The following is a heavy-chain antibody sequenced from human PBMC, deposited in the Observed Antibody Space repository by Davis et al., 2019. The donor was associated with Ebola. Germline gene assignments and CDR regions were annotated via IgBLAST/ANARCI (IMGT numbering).Heavy chain of an antibody. V-gene: IGHV1-2*02. CDR1: GYTFTSYD. D-gene: IGHD7-27*01. CDR3: ARDHNWGPDY. CDR2: IHPNSGGT. Sequence: ASVKVSCKTSGYTFTSYDINWLRQAPGQGLEWMGWIHPNSGGTNYAQKFQGRLTVTRDTSISTAYMELSALTSDDTAVYYCARDHNWGPDYWGQGTLVTVSS. J-gene: IGHJ4*02.